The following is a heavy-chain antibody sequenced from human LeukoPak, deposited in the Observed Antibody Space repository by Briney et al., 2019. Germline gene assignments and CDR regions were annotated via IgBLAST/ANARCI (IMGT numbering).Heavy chain of an antibody. CDR2: IYTGGGT. CDR1: GFTVSSNS. CDR3: ARDPSTGGVDY. J-gene: IGHJ4*02. V-gene: IGHV3-53*01. Sequence: PGGSLRLSCAASGFTVSSNSMNWVRQAPGKGLEWVSVIYTGGGTYYADSVKGRFTISRDSSKNTVYFQMNSLRVEDTAVYYCARDPSTGGVDYWGQGTLVTVSS. D-gene: IGHD2-8*02.